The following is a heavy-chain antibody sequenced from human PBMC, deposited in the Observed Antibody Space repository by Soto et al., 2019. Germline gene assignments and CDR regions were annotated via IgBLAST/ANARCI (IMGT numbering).Heavy chain of an antibody. CDR2: ISSSSSTI. Sequence: SGGSLRLSCAASGFTFSSYSMNWVRQAPGKGLEWVSYISSSSSTIYYADSVKGRFTISRDNAKNSLYLQMNSLRAEDTAVYYCAKGRYDSSGYYYIWGQGTLVTVSS. CDR3: AKGRYDSSGYYYI. J-gene: IGHJ4*02. V-gene: IGHV3-48*01. CDR1: GFTFSSYS. D-gene: IGHD3-22*01.